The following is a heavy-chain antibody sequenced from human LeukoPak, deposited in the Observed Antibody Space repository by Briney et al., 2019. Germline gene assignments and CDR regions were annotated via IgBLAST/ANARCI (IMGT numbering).Heavy chain of an antibody. CDR1: GGSISSYY. V-gene: IGHV4-59*01. CDR2: IYYSGST. D-gene: IGHD2-21*02. CDR3: ARVAYCGGDCYIEYYFDY. J-gene: IGHJ4*02. Sequence: PSETLSLTCTVSGGSISSYYWSWIRQPPGKGLERIGYIYYSGSTNYNPSLKSRVTISVDTSKNQFSLKLSSVTAADTAVYYCARVAYCGGDCYIEYYFDYWGQGTLVTVSS.